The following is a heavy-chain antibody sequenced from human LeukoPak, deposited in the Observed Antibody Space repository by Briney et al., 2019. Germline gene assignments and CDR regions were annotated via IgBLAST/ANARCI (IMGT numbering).Heavy chain of an antibody. D-gene: IGHD6-19*01. CDR2: ISGSGGST. V-gene: IGHV3-23*01. Sequence: GGSLRLSCAASGFTFSTYSINWVRQAPGKGLEWVSAISGSGGSTYYADSVKGRFTISRDNSKNTLYLQMNSLRAEDTAVYYCAKDRIAVALFDYWGQGTLVTVSS. CDR3: AKDRIAVALFDY. CDR1: GFTFSTYS. J-gene: IGHJ4*02.